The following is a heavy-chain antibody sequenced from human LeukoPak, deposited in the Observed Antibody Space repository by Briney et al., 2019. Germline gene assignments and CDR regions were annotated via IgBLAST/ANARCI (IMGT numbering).Heavy chain of an antibody. CDR1: GASISSGSYD. J-gene: IGHJ4*02. CDR3: ARDSEWELLGY. V-gene: IGHV4-61*02. Sequence: SETLSLTCTVSGASISSGSYDWSWIRQPAGKGLEWIGRIYTSGSTNYNPALKSRVTISVDTSKNQFSLKLSSVTAADTAVYYCARDSEWELLGYWGQGTLVTVSS. D-gene: IGHD1-26*01. CDR2: IYTSGST.